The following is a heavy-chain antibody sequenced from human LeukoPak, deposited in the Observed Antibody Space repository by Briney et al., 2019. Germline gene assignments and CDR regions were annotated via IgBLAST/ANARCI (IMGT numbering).Heavy chain of an antibody. CDR3: ARVKTKLYYYGSGSPEAFDI. V-gene: IGHV3-48*02. D-gene: IGHD3-10*01. CDR1: GFTFSSYS. J-gene: IGHJ3*02. CDR2: ISSSSSTI. Sequence: PGGSLRLSCAASGFTFSSYSMNWVRQAPGKGLEWVSYISSSSSTIYYADSVKGRFTISRDNAKNSLYLQMNSLRDEDTAVYYCARVKTKLYYYGSGSPEAFDIWGQGTMVTVSS.